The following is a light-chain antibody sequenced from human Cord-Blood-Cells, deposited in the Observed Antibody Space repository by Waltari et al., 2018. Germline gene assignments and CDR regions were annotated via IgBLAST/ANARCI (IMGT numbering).Light chain of an antibody. V-gene: IGLV3-1*01. CDR1: KVGDKY. J-gene: IGLJ2*01. CDR3: QAWDSSTVV. CDR2: QDS. Sequence: SYELPPPPSVSVSVGQTASITCSGDKVGDKYSCWYQQKPGQSPVLVIYQDSKRPSGIPERFSCSNSGNTATLTISGTQAMDEADYYCQAWDSSTVVFGGGTKLTVL.